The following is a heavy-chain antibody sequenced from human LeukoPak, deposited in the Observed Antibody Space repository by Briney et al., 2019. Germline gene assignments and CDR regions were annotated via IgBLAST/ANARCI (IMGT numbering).Heavy chain of an antibody. CDR3: TRAIRHQLLSDY. CDR2: MNPESGNT. CDR1: GYTFSNFD. Sequence: ASVKVSCKASGYTFSNFDINWVRQATGQGPDGMGWMNPESGNTGYAQKFQGRVTMTRDRYKSTAYMEQNSLRFEDTAIYYCTRAIRHQLLSDYWGQGTLVTVSS. D-gene: IGHD2-2*01. V-gene: IGHV1-8*01. J-gene: IGHJ4*02.